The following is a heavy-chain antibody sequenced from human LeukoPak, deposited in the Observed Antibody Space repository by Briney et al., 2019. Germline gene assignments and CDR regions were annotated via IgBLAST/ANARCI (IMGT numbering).Heavy chain of an antibody. J-gene: IGHJ6*03. Sequence: SETLSLTCAVPGGPLTGYSWAWVRQSPGEGLEWIGEINQVEKTIYSPSLESRVSISLEASRNHFFLQLTSVAAADTAIYYCARGRATPSRLFFDYYFMDVWGPGTPVTVSS. D-gene: IGHD4-23*01. V-gene: IGHV4-34*01. CDR3: ARGRATPSRLFFDYYFMDV. CDR2: INQVEKT. CDR1: GGPLTGYS.